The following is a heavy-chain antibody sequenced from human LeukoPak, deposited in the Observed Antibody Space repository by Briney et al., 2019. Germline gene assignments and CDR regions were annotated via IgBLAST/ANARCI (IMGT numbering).Heavy chain of an antibody. D-gene: IGHD3-22*01. CDR2: MNPSGST. CDR3: ARGRQDVTMIVVVMTAVSYYLDV. J-gene: IGHJ6*03. Sequence: SETLSLTCAVYGGTFSGYYWTWIRQTPEKGLEWIGEMNPSGSTNYNPSLKSRVTISVDTSKNQFSLELSSVTAADTAVYYCARGRQDVTMIVVVMTAVSYYLDVWGKGTTVTVS. V-gene: IGHV4-34*01. CDR1: GGTFSGYY.